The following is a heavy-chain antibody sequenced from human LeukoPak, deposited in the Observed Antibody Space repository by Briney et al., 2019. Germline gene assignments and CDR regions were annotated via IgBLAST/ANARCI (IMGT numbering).Heavy chain of an antibody. D-gene: IGHD4-17*01. V-gene: IGHV3-9*01. CDR3: AKDMKGIYGDYDASDAFDI. J-gene: IGHJ3*02. CDR2: ISWNGGSI. CDR1: GFTFDDYA. Sequence: GRSLRLSCVASGFTFDDYAMHWVRQAPGKGLEWVSNISWNGGSIGYADSVKGRFTVSRDNAKNSLYLQMSSLRAEDTALYYCAKDMKGIYGDYDASDAFDIWGQGTMVTVSS.